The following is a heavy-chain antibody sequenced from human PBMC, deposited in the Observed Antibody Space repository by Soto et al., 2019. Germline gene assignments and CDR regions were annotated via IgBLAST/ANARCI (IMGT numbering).Heavy chain of an antibody. J-gene: IGHJ2*01. CDR1: GAPSSLITC. CDR3: ATGGSYCSSTGCLYWYLDL. D-gene: IGHD2-2*01. CDR2: IHHSGTT. V-gene: IGHV4-4*02. Sequence: QVQLQESGPGLVKPSGPLPPPSAARGAPSSLITCWGWARQPPGRGLEWIGEIHHSGTTNYNPSLKSRVTMSVDKSKNQFSLKLNPVTAADTAVYYCATGGSYCSSTGCLYWYLDLWGRGTLVSVSS.